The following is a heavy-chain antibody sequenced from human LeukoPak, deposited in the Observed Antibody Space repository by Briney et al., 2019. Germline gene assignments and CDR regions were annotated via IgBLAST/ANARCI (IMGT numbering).Heavy chain of an antibody. CDR2: MNPNSGNT. V-gene: IGHV1-8*01. D-gene: IGHD3-10*01. CDR1: GDTFTSYD. J-gene: IGHJ4*02. Sequence: ASVKVSCKASGDTFTSYDINWVRQATGQGLEWMEWMNPNSGNTGYAQKFQGRVTITTNTSISTDYMELSSLRSEDTAVSYCAKEGLLWFGELYPLDYWGQGTLVTVSS. CDR3: AKEGLLWFGELYPLDY.